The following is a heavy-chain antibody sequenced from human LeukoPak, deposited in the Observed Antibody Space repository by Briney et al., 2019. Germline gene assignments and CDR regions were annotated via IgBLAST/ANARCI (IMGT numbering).Heavy chain of an antibody. CDR3: ARGGSGYYYTWFDP. J-gene: IGHJ5*02. CDR2: ISYSGST. Sequence: SETLSLTCTVSGGSISSYYWSWIRQPPGKGLEWIGYISYSGSTNYNPSLKSRVTISVDTSKNQFSLKLSSVTAADTAVYYCARGGSGYYYTWFDPWGQGTLVTVSS. CDR1: GGSISSYY. D-gene: IGHD3-22*01. V-gene: IGHV4-59*01.